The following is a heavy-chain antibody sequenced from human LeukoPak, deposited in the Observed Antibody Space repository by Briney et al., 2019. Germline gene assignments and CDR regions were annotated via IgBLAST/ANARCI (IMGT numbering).Heavy chain of an antibody. CDR3: LRGDSCDF. D-gene: IGHD3-22*01. V-gene: IGHV3-21*06. Sequence: TGGSLGLSCAACGFAFSSYTMNWARQAPGKGLEWVASINSGGSTTHYADSVKGRFTISRDNDQNVLYLQMNGLRADDAAVYYCLRGDSCDFWGQGTLVTVSS. J-gene: IGHJ4*02. CDR1: GFAFSSYT. CDR2: INSGGSTT.